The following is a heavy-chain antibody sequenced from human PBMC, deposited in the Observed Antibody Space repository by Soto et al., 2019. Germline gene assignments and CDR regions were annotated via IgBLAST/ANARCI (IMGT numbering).Heavy chain of an antibody. Sequence: QVQLVQSGAEVKKPGASVKVSCKASGYTFTDYYMHWVRLAPGQGLEWMGWINPNSGGTNYAQKFQGWVTMTRDTSISTAYMELSSLTADDTAVYYCARALRIMTTVTVGNWFDPWGQGTLVTVSS. V-gene: IGHV1-2*04. J-gene: IGHJ5*02. CDR1: GYTFTDYY. CDR3: ARALRIMTTVTVGNWFDP. D-gene: IGHD4-17*01. CDR2: INPNSGGT.